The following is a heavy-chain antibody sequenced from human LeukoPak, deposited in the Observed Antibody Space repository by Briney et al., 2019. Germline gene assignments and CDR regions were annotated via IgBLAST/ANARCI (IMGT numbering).Heavy chain of an antibody. V-gene: IGHV3-15*01. CDR3: VIDDYYDYSGTREADYFDY. Sequence: GGSLRLSCGASGFSFTTAWMSWVRQAPGKGLEWVARIKSDGAVDYASPVKGRLTISKDHSKNTLYLQMNSLKVEDTAVYYCVIDDYYDYSGTREADYFDYWGQGTLITVSS. CDR1: GFSFTTAW. CDR2: IKSDGAV. D-gene: IGHD3-22*01. J-gene: IGHJ4*02.